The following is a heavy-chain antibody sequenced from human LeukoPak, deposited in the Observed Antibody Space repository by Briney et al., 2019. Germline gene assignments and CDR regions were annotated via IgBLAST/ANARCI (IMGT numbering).Heavy chain of an antibody. CDR1: GGSISSSSYY. V-gene: IGHV4-39*07. CDR3: ARGGGSFANYFDT. Sequence: SETLSLTCTVSGGSISSSSYYWGWIRQPPGKGLEWIGSIYYSGSTYYNPSLKSRVTISVDTSKNQFSLNLTSVTAADTAVYYCARGGGSFANYFDTWGQGSLVTVSS. CDR2: IYYSGST. J-gene: IGHJ5*02. D-gene: IGHD2-15*01.